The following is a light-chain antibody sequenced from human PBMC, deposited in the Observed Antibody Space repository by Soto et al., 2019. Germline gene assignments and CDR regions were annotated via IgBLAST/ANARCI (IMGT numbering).Light chain of an antibody. Sequence: DILMTQSPSSLSASVGDRVTITCRAGESIARHLNWYQQKPGKAPKLLIYAASSLQNGVPSRFRGGGSGTDFTLTISNLQPEDFATYYCQQSHSILSITFGQGTRLEIK. V-gene: IGKV1-39*01. CDR2: AAS. J-gene: IGKJ5*01. CDR3: QQSHSILSIT. CDR1: ESIARH.